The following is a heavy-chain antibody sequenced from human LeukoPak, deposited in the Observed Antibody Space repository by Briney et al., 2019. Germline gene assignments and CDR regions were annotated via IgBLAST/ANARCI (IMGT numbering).Heavy chain of an antibody. CDR3: ASAGSHSVDY. D-gene: IGHD1-26*01. Sequence: SETLPLTCTVSGGSISSSSYYWGWIRQPPGKGLEWIGSTYYSGSTYYNPSLESRVTISVDTSKNQFSLKLSSVTAADTAVYYCASAGSHSVDYWGQGTLVTVSS. J-gene: IGHJ4*02. CDR1: GGSISSSSYY. CDR2: TYYSGST. V-gene: IGHV4-39*01.